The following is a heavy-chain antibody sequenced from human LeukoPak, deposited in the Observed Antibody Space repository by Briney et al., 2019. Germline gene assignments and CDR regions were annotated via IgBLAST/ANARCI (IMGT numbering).Heavy chain of an antibody. Sequence: GRSLRLSCAASGFTFSSYAMHWVRQAPGKGLEWVAIISYDGSNRYYADSVKGRFTISRDNSKNTLYVQMTNLRVDNTAVNYCAKDGGVLWGQGTLVTVSS. V-gene: IGHV3-30*18. CDR2: ISYDGSNR. CDR3: AKDGGVL. D-gene: IGHD2-8*02. CDR1: GFTFSSYA. J-gene: IGHJ4*02.